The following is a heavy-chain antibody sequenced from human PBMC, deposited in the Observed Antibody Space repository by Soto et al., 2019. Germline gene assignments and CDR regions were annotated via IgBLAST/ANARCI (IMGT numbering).Heavy chain of an antibody. D-gene: IGHD3-16*01. CDR1: GFTFSSYA. J-gene: IGHJ4*02. CDR3: ANPTAQSLWGLEKEGY. Sequence: GGSLRLSCAASGFTFSSYAMSWVRQAPGKGLEWVSAISGSGGSTYYADSVKGRFTISRDNSKNTLYLQMNSLRAEDTAVYYCANPTAQSLWGLEKEGYWGQGTLVTVSS. CDR2: ISGSGGST. V-gene: IGHV3-23*01.